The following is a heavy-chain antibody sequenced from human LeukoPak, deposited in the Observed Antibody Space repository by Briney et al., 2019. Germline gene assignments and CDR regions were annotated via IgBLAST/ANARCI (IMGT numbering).Heavy chain of an antibody. Sequence: SETLSLTCTVSRDSISSFSHYWAWIRQPPGKALEWIGHVFHSGSTEYNPSLRSRVTISVDRSKNQFSLKVRSMAAADTAVYYCARDQMDPRLGAFDMWGQGTMVTVSS. V-gene: IGHV4-39*07. J-gene: IGHJ3*02. D-gene: IGHD1-26*01. CDR1: RDSISSFSHY. CDR2: VFHSGST. CDR3: ARDQMDPRLGAFDM.